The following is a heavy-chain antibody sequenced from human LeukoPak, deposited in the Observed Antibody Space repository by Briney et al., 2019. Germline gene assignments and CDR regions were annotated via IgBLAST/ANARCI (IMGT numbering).Heavy chain of an antibody. V-gene: IGHV3-23*01. D-gene: IGHD2-2*01. Sequence: GGSLRLSCAASGLTFSSYAMTWVRQAPGKGLEWVSVMSGSGGSAYYADSVKGRFTISRDNSKNTLYLQMNSLRAEDTAVYYCAKARNLVVVPAIDYWGQGTLVTVSS. CDR1: GLTFSSYA. CDR3: AKARNLVVVPAIDY. J-gene: IGHJ4*02. CDR2: MSGSGGSA.